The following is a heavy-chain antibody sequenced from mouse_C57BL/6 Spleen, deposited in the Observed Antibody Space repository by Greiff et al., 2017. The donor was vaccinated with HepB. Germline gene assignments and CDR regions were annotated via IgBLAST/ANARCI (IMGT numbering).Heavy chain of an antibody. CDR1: GFSLTSYA. CDR2: IWTGGGT. V-gene: IGHV2-9-1*01. D-gene: IGHD2-14*01. CDR3: ARMVRYQRGYAMDY. Sequence: VHLVESGPGLVAPSQSLSITCTVSGFSLTSYAISWVRQPPGKGLEWLGVIWTGGGTNYNSALKSRLSISKDNSKSQVFLKMNSLQTDDTARYYCARMVRYQRGYAMDYWGQGTSVTVSS. J-gene: IGHJ4*01.